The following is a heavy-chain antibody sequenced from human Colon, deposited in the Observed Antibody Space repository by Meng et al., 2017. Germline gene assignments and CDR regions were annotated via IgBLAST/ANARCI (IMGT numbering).Heavy chain of an antibody. V-gene: IGHV4-34*01. Sequence: QVQIQQGGAGLLKPSETLSLTCAVSGGSFIGFYWSWIRQPPGKGLEWIGEIDHFGISNYNSSLKGRLTMSVDTSKKQISLTLTSVTAADTAVYYCATGLRHGDWFDPWGPGTLVTVSS. CDR1: GGSFIGFY. D-gene: IGHD4-17*01. CDR2: IDHFGIS. CDR3: ATGLRHGDWFDP. J-gene: IGHJ5*02.